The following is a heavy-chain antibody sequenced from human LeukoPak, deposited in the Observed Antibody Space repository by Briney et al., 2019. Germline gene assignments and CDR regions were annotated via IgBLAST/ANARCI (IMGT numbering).Heavy chain of an antibody. CDR2: ISSSSSYI. J-gene: IGHJ4*02. CDR3: ARDSSAGNGDHYFDY. D-gene: IGHD4-17*01. V-gene: IGHV3-21*01. CDR1: GFTFSSYS. Sequence: PGGSLRLSCAASGFTFSSYSMNWVRQAPGKGLEWVSSISSSSSYIYYADSVKGRFTISRDNAKNSLYLQMNSLRAEDTAVYYCARDSSAGNGDHYFDYWGQGTLVTVSS.